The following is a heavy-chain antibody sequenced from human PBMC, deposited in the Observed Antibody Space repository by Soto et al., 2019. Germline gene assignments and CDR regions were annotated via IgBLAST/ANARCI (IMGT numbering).Heavy chain of an antibody. CDR1: GFTFSSYS. D-gene: IGHD2-8*01. CDR2: ISSNGSTT. J-gene: IGHJ6*03. CDR3: AREVNPKVYAIRWVGYYYYYMDV. Sequence: HPGGSLRLSCAASGFTFSSYSMNWVRQAPGKGLEWVSYISSNGSTTYYANSVKGRFTISRDNSKNTLYLQMGSLRAEDMAVYYCAREVNPKVYAIRWVGYYYYYMDVWGKGTTVTVSS. V-gene: IGHV3-64*01.